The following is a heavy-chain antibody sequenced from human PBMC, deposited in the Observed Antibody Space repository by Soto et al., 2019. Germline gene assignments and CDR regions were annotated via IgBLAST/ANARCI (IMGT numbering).Heavy chain of an antibody. V-gene: IGHV4-59*08. CDR2: IYYSGST. J-gene: IGHJ5*02. D-gene: IGHD3-3*01. CDR3: ARQDDFWSGSNWFDP. Sequence: SETLSLTCTVSGGSISSYYWSRIRQPPGKGLEWIGYIYYSGSTNYNPSLKSRVTISVDTSKNQFSLKLSSVTAADTAVYYCARQDDFWSGSNWFDPWGQGTLVTVSS. CDR1: GGSISSYY.